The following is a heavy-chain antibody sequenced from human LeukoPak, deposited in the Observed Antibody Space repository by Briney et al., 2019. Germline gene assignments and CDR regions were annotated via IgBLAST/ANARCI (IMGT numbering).Heavy chain of an antibody. J-gene: IGHJ4*02. CDR3: ARVVNYYDSSGYLDY. Sequence: ASVKVSCKASGYTFTSYGISWVRQAPGQGLEWMGWISAYNGNTNYAQKLQGRVTMTTDTSTSTAYMGLRSLRSDDTAVYYCARVVNYYDSSGYLDYWGQGTLVTVSS. D-gene: IGHD3-22*01. V-gene: IGHV1-18*01. CDR2: ISAYNGNT. CDR1: GYTFTSYG.